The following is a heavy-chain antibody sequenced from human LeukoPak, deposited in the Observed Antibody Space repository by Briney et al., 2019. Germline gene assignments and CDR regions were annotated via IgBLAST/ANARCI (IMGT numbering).Heavy chain of an antibody. CDR3: ARDRMLVVVAATGWFDP. CDR2: ISYDGSNK. V-gene: IGHV3-30-3*01. Sequence: PGGSLRLSCAASGFTFSSYAMHWVRQAPGKGLEWVAVISYDGSNKYYADSVKGRFTISRDNSKNTLYLQMNSLRAEDTAVYYCARDRMLVVVAATGWFDPWGQGTLVTVSS. J-gene: IGHJ5*02. D-gene: IGHD2-15*01. CDR1: GFTFSSYA.